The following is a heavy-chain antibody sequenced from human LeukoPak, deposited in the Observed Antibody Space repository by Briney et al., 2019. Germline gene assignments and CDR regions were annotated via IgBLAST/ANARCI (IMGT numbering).Heavy chain of an antibody. V-gene: IGHV1-46*01. D-gene: IGHD3-10*01. CDR2: INPSGGST. Sequence: GASVKVSCKASGYTFISYSMNWVRPAPGQGLEWMGIINPSGGSTSCAQKFQGRVTMTRDTSTSTVYMELSSLRSEDTAVYYCARDLGEFIGAFDIWGQGTMVTVSS. J-gene: IGHJ3*02. CDR3: ARDLGEFIGAFDI. CDR1: GYTFISYS.